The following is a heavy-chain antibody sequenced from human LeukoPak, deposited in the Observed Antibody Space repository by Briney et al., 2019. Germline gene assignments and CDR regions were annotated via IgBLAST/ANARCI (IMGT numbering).Heavy chain of an antibody. Sequence: GGSLRLSWAASGFTFSSYAMHWVRQAPGKGLEWVAVIYSGGSTYYADSVKGRFTISRDNSKNTLYLQMNSLRAEDTAVYYCASMTYYYDSSGSGYWGQGTLVTVSS. CDR2: IYSGGST. J-gene: IGHJ4*02. CDR3: ASMTYYYDSSGSGY. V-gene: IGHV3-53*01. D-gene: IGHD3-22*01. CDR1: GFTFSSYA.